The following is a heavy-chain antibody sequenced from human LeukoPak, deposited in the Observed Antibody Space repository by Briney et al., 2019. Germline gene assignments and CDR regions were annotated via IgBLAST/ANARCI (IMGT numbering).Heavy chain of an antibody. CDR1: GGSFSGYY. J-gene: IGHJ3*02. CDR3: ARKGGIAARRSAFDI. CDR2: INHSGST. Sequence: SETLSLTCAVYGGSFSGYYWSWIRQPPGKGLEWIGEINHSGSTNYNPSLKSRVTISVDTSKNQFSLKLSSVTAADTAVYYCARKGGIAARRSAFDIWGQGTMVTVSS. D-gene: IGHD6-6*01. V-gene: IGHV4-34*01.